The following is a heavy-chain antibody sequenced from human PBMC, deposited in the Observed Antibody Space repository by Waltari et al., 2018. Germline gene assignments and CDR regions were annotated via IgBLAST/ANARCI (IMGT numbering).Heavy chain of an antibody. CDR2: IEYIGIT. CDR3: AREIYGGNSRPFDF. J-gene: IGHJ4*02. Sequence: QVQLQESGPGLVKASETLSLTCTGSGVSMNGYLCHWTRQSPGKGLEWIGYIEYIGITDYDPSLKSRVTMSVDTSKSQFSLRLTSVTSEDTAFYYCAREIYGGNSRPFDFWGQGALVTVSS. CDR1: GVSMNGYL. V-gene: IGHV4-59*01. D-gene: IGHD2-21*02.